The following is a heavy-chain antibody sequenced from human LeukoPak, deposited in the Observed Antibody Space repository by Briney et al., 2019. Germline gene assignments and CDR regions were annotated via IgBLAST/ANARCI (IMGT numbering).Heavy chain of an antibody. D-gene: IGHD2-2*01. J-gene: IGHJ4*02. CDR1: GGSTSSYY. CDR3: ARWVPNCSSTSCESGYFDY. V-gene: IGHV4-4*07. CDR2: IYTSGST. Sequence: SETLSLTCTVSGGSTSSYYWSWIRQPAGKGLEWIGRIYTSGSTNYNPSLKSRVTMSVDTSKNQFSLKLSSVTAADTAVYYCARWVPNCSSTSCESGYFDYWGQGTLVTVSS.